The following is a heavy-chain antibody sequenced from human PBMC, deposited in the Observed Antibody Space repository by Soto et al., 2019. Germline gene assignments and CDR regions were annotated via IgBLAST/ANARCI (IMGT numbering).Heavy chain of an antibody. CDR2: IYTGGYT. D-gene: IGHD3-22*01. CDR3: AREAIIVIAAPEYYFDY. J-gene: IGHJ4*02. CDR1: GFTVSNNY. V-gene: IGHV3-66*01. Sequence: EVQLVESGGDLVQPGGSLRLSCAASGFTVSNNYMSRVRQAPGKGLEWVSVIYTGGYTNYADSVKGRFTISRDSSKNTLYLQMDSLRAEDTAVYYCAREAIIVIAAPEYYFDYWGQGTLVTVSS.